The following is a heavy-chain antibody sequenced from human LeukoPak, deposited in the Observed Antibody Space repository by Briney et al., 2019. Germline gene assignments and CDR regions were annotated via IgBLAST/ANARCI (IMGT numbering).Heavy chain of an antibody. CDR1: GGSISSGGYY. CDR3: ARYNWNDPYYFDC. V-gene: IGHV4-31*03. J-gene: IGHJ4*02. Sequence: RSSETLSLTCTVSGGSISSGGYYWSWIRQHPGKGLEWIGYIYYSGSTYYNPSLKSRGTISVDTSKKQLSLKLRSVTAADTAVYYCARYNWNDPYYFDCWGQEILVTVSS. CDR2: IYYSGST. D-gene: IGHD1-20*01.